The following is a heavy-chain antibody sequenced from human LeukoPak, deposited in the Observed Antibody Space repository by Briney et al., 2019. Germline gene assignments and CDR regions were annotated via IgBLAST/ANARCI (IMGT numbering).Heavy chain of an antibody. CDR3: ARLHGYCSSTSCAYYYGMDV. J-gene: IGHJ6*02. CDR1: GYSFTSYW. Sequence: GESLKISCKGSGYSFTSYWIGWVRQMPGKGLEWMGIIYPGDSDTRYSPSFRGQVTISADKSISTAFLQWSSLKASDTAMYYCARLHGYCSSTSCAYYYGMDVWGQGTTVTVSS. CDR2: IYPGDSDT. V-gene: IGHV5-51*01. D-gene: IGHD2-2*01.